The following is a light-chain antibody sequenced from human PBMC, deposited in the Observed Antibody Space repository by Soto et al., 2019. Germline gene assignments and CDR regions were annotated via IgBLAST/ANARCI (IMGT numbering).Light chain of an antibody. J-gene: IGKJ1*01. CDR2: KAS. CDR3: QQYNRYSQT. Sequence: DVQMTLTPSTLSASVGDRVTITCRASQSISTWLAWYQPEKGKAHKXMIHKASSLQSGVPSRFSAIKYGTAGNINLCSLHTDDGITYYGQQYNRYSQTFGQGTKVDIK. V-gene: IGKV1-5*03. CDR1: QSISTW.